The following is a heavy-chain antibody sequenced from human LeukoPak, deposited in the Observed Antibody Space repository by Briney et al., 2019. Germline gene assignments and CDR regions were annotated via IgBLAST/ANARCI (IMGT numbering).Heavy chain of an antibody. J-gene: IGHJ6*02. CDR2: FDPEDGET. CDR3: ATGIAAAGTATGPYYYYGMDV. V-gene: IGHV1-24*01. D-gene: IGHD6-13*01. Sequence: ASVKVSCKVSGYTLTELSVHWVRQAPGKGLGWMGGFDPEDGETIYAQKFQGRVTMTEDTSTDTAYMELSSLRSEDTAVYYCATGIAAAGTATGPYYYYGMDVWGQGTTVTVSS. CDR1: GYTLTELS.